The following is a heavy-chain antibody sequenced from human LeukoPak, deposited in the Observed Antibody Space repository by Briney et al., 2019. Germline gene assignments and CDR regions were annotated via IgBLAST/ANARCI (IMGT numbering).Heavy chain of an antibody. V-gene: IGHV1-69*04. CDR2: IIPILGIA. J-gene: IGHJ4*02. CDR1: GGTFSSYA. Sequence: SVKVSCKASGGTFSSYAISWVRQAPGQGLEWMGRIIPILGIANYAQKFQGRVTITADKSTSTAYMELSSLRSEDTAVYYCARDSGSYVFDHWGQGTLVTVSS. D-gene: IGHD1-26*01. CDR3: ARDSGSYVFDH.